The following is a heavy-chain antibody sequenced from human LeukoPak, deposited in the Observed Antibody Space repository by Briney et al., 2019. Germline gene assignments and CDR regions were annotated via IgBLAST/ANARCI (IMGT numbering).Heavy chain of an antibody. CDR3: ARCMSDAFDI. Sequence: SETLSLTCTVSGGSISSYYWSWIRQPPGKGLEWIGYIYYSGSTNYNPSLKSRVTISVDTSKNQFSLKLSSVTAAGTAVYYCARCMSDAFDIWGQGTMVTVSS. CDR2: IYYSGST. CDR1: GGSISSYY. D-gene: IGHD2-8*01. J-gene: IGHJ3*02. V-gene: IGHV4-59*08.